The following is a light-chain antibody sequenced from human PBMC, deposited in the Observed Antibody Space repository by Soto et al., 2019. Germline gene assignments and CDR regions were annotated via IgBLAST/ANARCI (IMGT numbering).Light chain of an antibody. V-gene: IGKV3-20*01. CDR1: QSVSSSY. Sequence: EIVLTQSPGTLSLSPGERATLSCRASQSVSSSYLAWYQQKPGQAPRRLIYGASSKATGIPDRFSGSGSGTDFTLTISRLEPEDVAVYYCQQYGSSPPLTFGGGTKVEIK. J-gene: IGKJ4*01. CDR3: QQYGSSPPLT. CDR2: GAS.